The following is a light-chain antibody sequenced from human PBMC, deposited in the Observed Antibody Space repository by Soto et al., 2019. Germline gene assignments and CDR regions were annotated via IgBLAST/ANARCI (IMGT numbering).Light chain of an antibody. CDR3: QQSFTTPYT. Sequence: DIQMTQSPSSLSASIGDRVIITCRASQSINYYLNWYQQQPGKAPKLLVSTAASLRSGVPSRFSGSASGTDFALTISSLQPEDFATYYCQQSFTTPYTFGQGTKVHIK. V-gene: IGKV1-39*01. CDR1: QSINYY. CDR2: TAA. J-gene: IGKJ2*01.